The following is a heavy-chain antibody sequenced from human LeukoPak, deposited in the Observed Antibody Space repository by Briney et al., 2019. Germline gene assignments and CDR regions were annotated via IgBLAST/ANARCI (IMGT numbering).Heavy chain of an antibody. CDR2: IYYSGST. J-gene: IGHJ6*03. CDR1: GGSISSYY. V-gene: IGHV4-59*01. Sequence: SETLSLTCTVSGGSISSYYWSWIRQPPGKGLEWIGYIYYSGSTNYNPSLKSRVTISVDTSKNQFSLKLSSVTAADTAVYYCARVYSNFNYYYYMDVWGKGTTVTVS. CDR3: ARVYSNFNYYYYMDV. D-gene: IGHD4-11*01.